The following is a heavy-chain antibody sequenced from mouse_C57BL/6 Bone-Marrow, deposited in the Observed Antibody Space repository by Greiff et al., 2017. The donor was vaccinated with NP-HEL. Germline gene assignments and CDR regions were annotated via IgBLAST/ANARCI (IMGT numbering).Heavy chain of an antibody. V-gene: IGHV14-4*01. J-gene: IGHJ3*01. CDR2: IDPENGDT. Sequence: EVMLVESGAELVRPGASVKLSCTASGFNIKDDYMHWVKQRPEQGLEWIGWIDPENGDTEYASKFQGKATITADTSSNTAYLQLSSLTSEDTAVYYCTTAYYSSWFAYWGQGTLVTVSA. CDR1: GFNIKDDY. D-gene: IGHD2-12*01. CDR3: TTAYYSSWFAY.